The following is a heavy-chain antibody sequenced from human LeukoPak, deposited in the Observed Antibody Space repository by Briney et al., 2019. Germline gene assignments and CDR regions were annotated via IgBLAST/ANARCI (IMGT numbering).Heavy chain of an antibody. D-gene: IGHD2-2*01. V-gene: IGHV4-4*02. J-gene: IGHJ3*02. CDR3: ARLMPTCSSTSCRRSAFDI. CDR2: IYHSGST. Sequence: SETLSLTCAVAGGSISSSNWWSWVRQPPGKGLEWIGEIYHSGSTNYNPSLKSRVTISVDTSKNQFSLKLSSVTAADTAVYYCARLMPTCSSTSCRRSAFDIWGQGTMVTVSS. CDR1: GGSISSSNW.